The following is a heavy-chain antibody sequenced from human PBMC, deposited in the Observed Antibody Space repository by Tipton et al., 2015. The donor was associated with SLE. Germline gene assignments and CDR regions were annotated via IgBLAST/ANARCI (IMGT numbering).Heavy chain of an antibody. Sequence: TLSLTYTVSGGSISSGGYYWSWIRQHPGKGLEWIGYIYYSGSTYYNPSLKSRVTISVDTSKNQFSLKLSSVTAADTAVYYCASGYSSSSAQLWGQGTLVTVSS. CDR3: ASGYSSSSAQL. D-gene: IGHD6-13*01. V-gene: IGHV4-31*03. J-gene: IGHJ1*01. CDR1: GGSISSGGYY. CDR2: IYYSGST.